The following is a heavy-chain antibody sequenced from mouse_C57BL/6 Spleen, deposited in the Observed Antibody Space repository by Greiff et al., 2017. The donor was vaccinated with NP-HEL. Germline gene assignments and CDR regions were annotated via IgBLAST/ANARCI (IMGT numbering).Heavy chain of an antibody. Sequence: VQLKESGPELVKPGASVKISCKASGYSFTDYNMNWVKQSNGKSLEWIGVINPNYGTTSYNQKFKGKATLTVDQSSSTAYMQLNSLTSEDSAVSYCASAYDVYYWYFDVWGTGTTVTVSS. CDR3: ASAYDVYYWYFDV. V-gene: IGHV1-39*01. J-gene: IGHJ1*03. D-gene: IGHD2-3*01. CDR1: GYSFTDYN. CDR2: INPNYGTT.